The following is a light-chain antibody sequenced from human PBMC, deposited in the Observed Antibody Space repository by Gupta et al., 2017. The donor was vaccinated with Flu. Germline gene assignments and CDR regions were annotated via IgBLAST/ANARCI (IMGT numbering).Light chain of an antibody. CDR2: AAS. J-gene: IGKJ4*01. CDR1: QGINHF. Sequence: DIQMTHSPSSLSASVGDRVTITCRASQGINHFLAWYQQRPGKVPKVLIHAASTLQSGVPSRFRGSGSGTDFTLTISSLPPEDVANYYCQKDNSAPLTFGGGTKVEIK. V-gene: IGKV1-27*01. CDR3: QKDNSAPLT.